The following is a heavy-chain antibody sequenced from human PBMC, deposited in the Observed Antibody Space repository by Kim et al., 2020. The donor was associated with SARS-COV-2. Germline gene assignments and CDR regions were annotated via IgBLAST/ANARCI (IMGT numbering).Heavy chain of an antibody. CDR3: ARAPITSTPSTDYHFDF. CDR2: IYPSGTT. J-gene: IGHJ4*02. V-gene: IGHV4-4*07. Sequence: SETLSLTCTVSGVSITSYFWSWIRQPAGRGLEWIGRIYPSGTTHYNPSLESRVTMSLDMSKSQFSLNLSPVAAADTAVYYCARAPITSTPSTDYHFDFWGQGMLVTVAS. CDR1: GVSITSYF. D-gene: IGHD1-20*01.